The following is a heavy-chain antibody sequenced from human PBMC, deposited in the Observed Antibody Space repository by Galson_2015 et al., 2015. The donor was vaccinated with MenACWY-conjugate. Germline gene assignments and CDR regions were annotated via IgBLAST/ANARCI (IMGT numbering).Heavy chain of an antibody. CDR2: IRVSNGDT. CDR1: GYTFLSYG. J-gene: IGHJ4*02. Sequence: SVKVSCKASGYTFLSYGITWVRQAPGQGLEWMGRIRVSNGDTKFAQSFQDRVSMIADTSTDTAYMELRNLRSDDTALYYCARYSSLYDYFDSWGQGTLVTVSS. CDR3: ARYSSLYDYFDS. D-gene: IGHD6-19*01. V-gene: IGHV1-18*01.